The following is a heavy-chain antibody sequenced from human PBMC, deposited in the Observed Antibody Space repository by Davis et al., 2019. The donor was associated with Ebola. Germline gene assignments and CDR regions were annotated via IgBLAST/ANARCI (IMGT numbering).Heavy chain of an antibody. CDR3: ARDEWELLSGFYGY. Sequence: AASVKVSCKASGDTFFENAIHWVRQAPGQGLEWMGWISAYNGNTNYAQKLQGRVTMTTDTSTSTAYMELRSLRSDDTAVYYCARDEWELLSGFYGYWGQGTLVTVSS. J-gene: IGHJ4*02. V-gene: IGHV1-18*01. CDR1: GDTFFENA. D-gene: IGHD1-26*01. CDR2: ISAYNGNT.